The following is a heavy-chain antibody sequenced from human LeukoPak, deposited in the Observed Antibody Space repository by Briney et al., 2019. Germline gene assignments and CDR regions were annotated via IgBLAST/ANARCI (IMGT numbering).Heavy chain of an antibody. D-gene: IGHD4-17*01. V-gene: IGHV1-8*01. CDR2: MNPNSGNT. J-gene: IGHJ2*01. Sequence: ASVKVSCKASGYTFTSYDINWVRQATEQGLEWMGWMNPNSGNTGYAQKFQGRVTMTRNTSTSTAYMELSSLRSEDTAVYYCARGLLDYGDYANWYFDLWGRGTLVTVSS. CDR1: GYTFTSYD. CDR3: ARGLLDYGDYANWYFDL.